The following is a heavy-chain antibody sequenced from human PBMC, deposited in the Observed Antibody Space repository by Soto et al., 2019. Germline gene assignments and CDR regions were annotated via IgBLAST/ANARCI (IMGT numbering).Heavy chain of an antibody. J-gene: IGHJ6*02. V-gene: IGHV3-11*05. D-gene: IGHD1-1*01. CDR2: ISISGNNT. CDR3: ARLHQEHDYTMDV. Sequence: QVQLAESGGDLVKPGGSLRLSCVVSGFTLSDYYMTWIRQAPGKGLEWVSYISISGNNTNYADSVKGRLTISRDSTNNSLYLQMNSLRAEGTAVYYCARLHQEHDYTMDVWGQGTTVTVSS. CDR1: GFTLSDYY.